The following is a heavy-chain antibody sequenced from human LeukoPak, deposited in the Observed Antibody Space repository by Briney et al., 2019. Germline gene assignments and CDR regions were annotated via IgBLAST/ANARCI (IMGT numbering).Heavy chain of an antibody. CDR3: AKDLFVVVVPAAILGSYYGMDV. CDR2: ISSSGSTI. D-gene: IGHD2-2*01. J-gene: IGHJ6*02. Sequence: GGSLRLSCAASGFTFSDYYMSWIRQAPGKGLEWVSYISSSGSTIYYADSVKGRFTISRDNAKNSLYLQMNSLRAEDTAAYYCAKDLFVVVVPAAILGSYYGMDVWGQGTTVTVSS. CDR1: GFTFSDYY. V-gene: IGHV3-11*01.